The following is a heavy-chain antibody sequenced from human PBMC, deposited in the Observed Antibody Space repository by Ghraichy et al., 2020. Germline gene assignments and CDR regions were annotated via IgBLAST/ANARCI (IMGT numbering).Heavy chain of an antibody. CDR3: ARDIYYYETAGYPN. CDR1: GGSISSGGYY. J-gene: IGHJ4*02. D-gene: IGHD3-22*01. V-gene: IGHV4-61*08. CDR2: IYYSGST. Sequence: SETLSLTCTVSGGSISSGGYYWSWIRQHPGKGLEWIGYIYYSGSTNYNPSFKSRVTISIDTSKNQFSLKLRSVTAADTAVYYCARDIYYYETAGYPNWGQGTLVTVSS.